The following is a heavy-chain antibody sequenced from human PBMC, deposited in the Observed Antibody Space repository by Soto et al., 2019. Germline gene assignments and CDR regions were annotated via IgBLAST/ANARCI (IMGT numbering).Heavy chain of an antibody. Sequence: ASVKVSCKASGYTFTSYYMHWVRQAPGQGLEWMGIINPSGGSTSYAQKFQGRVTTTRDTSTSTVYMELSSLRSEDTAVYYCAREYERITIFGVVTSPPYYGMDVWGQGTTVTVSS. CDR1: GYTFTSYY. D-gene: IGHD3-3*01. CDR3: AREYERITIFGVVTSPPYYGMDV. V-gene: IGHV1-46*01. CDR2: INPSGGST. J-gene: IGHJ6*02.